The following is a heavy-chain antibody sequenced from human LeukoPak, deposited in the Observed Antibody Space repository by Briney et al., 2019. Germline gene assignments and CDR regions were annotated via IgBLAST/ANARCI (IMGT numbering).Heavy chain of an antibody. J-gene: IGHJ4*02. CDR2: ISNDGSRK. Sequence: GGSLRLSCVASGFPFSSYWMTLVRQAPGKGLEWVAIISNDGSRKYYAHSVEGRFTISRDNSKNTLYLQMDSLRAEDTAVYYCARDRAWNYFDYWGQGTLVTVSS. D-gene: IGHD3-3*01. CDR1: GFPFSSYW. V-gene: IGHV3-30*03. CDR3: ARDRAWNYFDY.